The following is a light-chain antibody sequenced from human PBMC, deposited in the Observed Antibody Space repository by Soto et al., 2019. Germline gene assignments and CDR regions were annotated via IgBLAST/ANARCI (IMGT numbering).Light chain of an antibody. J-gene: IGLJ2*01. CDR3: LLYLSGHVRL. Sequence: QAVVTQEPSLTVSPGGTVTLTCASSTGEVTSGYFPNWIQQKPGQAPRSLIYNTNNKYSWTPARFSGSLLGGKAALPLSGVQHEDEADYYCLLYLSGHVRLFGGGTKLTVL. V-gene: IGLV7-43*01. CDR2: NTN. CDR1: TGEVTSGYF.